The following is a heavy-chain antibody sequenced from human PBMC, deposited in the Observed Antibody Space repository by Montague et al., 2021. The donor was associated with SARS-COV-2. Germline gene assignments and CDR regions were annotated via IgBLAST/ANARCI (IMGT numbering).Heavy chain of an antibody. Sequence: SLRLSCAASGFTFSSYAMHWVRQAPGKGLEWVAVISYDGSNKYYADSVKGRFTISRDNSKNTLYLQMNSLRAEDTAVYYCARDRRYYDSSVYPGVADNWFDPWGQGTLVIVSS. D-gene: IGHD3-22*01. CDR2: ISYDGSNK. CDR3: ARDRRYYDSSVYPGVADNWFDP. CDR1: GFTFSSYA. J-gene: IGHJ5*02. V-gene: IGHV3-30-3*01.